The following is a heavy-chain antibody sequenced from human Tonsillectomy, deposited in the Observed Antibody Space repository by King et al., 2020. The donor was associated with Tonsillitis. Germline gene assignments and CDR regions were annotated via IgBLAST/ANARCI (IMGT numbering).Heavy chain of an antibody. CDR1: GGSITSYY. D-gene: IGHD6-13*01. J-gene: IGHJ6*03. Sequence: VQLQESGPGLVKPSETLSLTCTVSGGSITSYYWSWIRQPPGKGLEWIGYIFYSGSANYNPSLKSRVTISVEPSKNQISLKLTSVTAADTAVYYCARQFSSSWSMGGYYYYMDVWGKGTTVTVSS. CDR3: ARQFSSSWSMGGYYYYMDV. CDR2: IFYSGSA. V-gene: IGHV4-59*08.